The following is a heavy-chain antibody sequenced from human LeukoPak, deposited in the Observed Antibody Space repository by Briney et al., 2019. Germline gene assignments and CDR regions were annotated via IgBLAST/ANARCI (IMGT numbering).Heavy chain of an antibody. Sequence: PGGSLRPSCAASGFTFSSYWMHWVRQAPGKGLVWVSRINSDGSSTSYADSVEGRFIISRDNAKNTLYVQMNSLRAEDTAVYYCARGSHYYDSSGYYPFDFWGQGTLVTVSS. CDR3: ARGSHYYDSSGYYPFDF. V-gene: IGHV3-74*01. CDR1: GFTFSSYW. CDR2: INSDGSST. D-gene: IGHD3-22*01. J-gene: IGHJ4*02.